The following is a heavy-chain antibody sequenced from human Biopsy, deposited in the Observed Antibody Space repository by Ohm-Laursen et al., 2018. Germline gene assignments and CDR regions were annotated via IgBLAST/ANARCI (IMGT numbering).Heavy chain of an antibody. Sequence: SLRLSCAASGFTLTKHGMHWVRQAPGKGLEWVAVIWFDETNKHYADSVKGRFTISRDNSKNMLYLQMSTLRDADTAVYYCARDPRDTALGIFDYWGLGTLVTVSS. CDR2: IWFDETNK. CDR1: GFTLTKHG. J-gene: IGHJ4*02. D-gene: IGHD5-18*01. V-gene: IGHV3-33*01. CDR3: ARDPRDTALGIFDY.